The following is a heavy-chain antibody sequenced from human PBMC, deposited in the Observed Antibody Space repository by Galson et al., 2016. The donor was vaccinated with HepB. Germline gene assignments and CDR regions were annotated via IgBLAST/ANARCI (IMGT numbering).Heavy chain of an antibody. V-gene: IGHV1-46*01. CDR3: AREGFYRESAGPFFDD. Sequence: SVKVSCKASGYIFTKYYLHWIRQAPGQGLEWMGIINPSGGGTSYAQSFQDRVTMTRDTSTNTVHMELTSLRYEDTAVYFCAREGFYRESAGPFFDDWGQGTLVTVSS. CDR1: GYIFTKYY. D-gene: IGHD3-3*01. J-gene: IGHJ4*02. CDR2: INPSGGGT.